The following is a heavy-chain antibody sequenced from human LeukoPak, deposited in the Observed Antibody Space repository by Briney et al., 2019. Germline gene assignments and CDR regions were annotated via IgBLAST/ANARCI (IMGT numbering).Heavy chain of an antibody. D-gene: IGHD6-13*01. CDR3: ARHSSSWYGFGYYYYYMDV. V-gene: IGHV4-39*01. CDR2: IYYSGST. J-gene: IGHJ6*03. CDR1: GGCISSSSYY. Sequence: SETLSLTCTVSGGCISSSSYYWGWIRQPPGKGLEWIGSIYYSGSTYYNPSLKSRVTISVDTSKNQFSLKLSSVTAADTAVYYCARHSSSWYGFGYYYYYMDVWGKGTTVTISS.